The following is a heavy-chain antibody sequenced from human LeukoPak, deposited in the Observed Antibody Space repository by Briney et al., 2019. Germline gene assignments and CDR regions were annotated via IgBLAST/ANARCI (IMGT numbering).Heavy chain of an antibody. CDR3: ARDYYDSSGYYLGNWFDP. V-gene: IGHV4-39*07. Sequence: SETLSLTCTVSGGSISSSSYYWGWIRQPPGKGLEWIGSIYYSGSTYYNPSLKSRVTISVDTSKNQFSLKLSSVTAADTAVYYCARDYYDSSGYYLGNWFDPWGQGTLVTVSS. CDR1: GGSISSSSYY. D-gene: IGHD3-22*01. CDR2: IYYSGST. J-gene: IGHJ5*02.